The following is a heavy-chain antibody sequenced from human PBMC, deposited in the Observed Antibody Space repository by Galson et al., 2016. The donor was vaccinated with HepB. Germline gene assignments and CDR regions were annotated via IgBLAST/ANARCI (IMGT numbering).Heavy chain of an antibody. Sequence: SLRLSCAASGFTVRTNYMNWVRQAPGTGLEWVSVIYSGGSTYFADSVKGRFTIPRDNSNNTLYLQMNSLRAEDTAVYYCARHPDYYDNSGYLDYWGQGTLVTVSS. D-gene: IGHD3-22*01. CDR3: ARHPDYYDNSGYLDY. J-gene: IGHJ4*02. CDR1: GFTVRTNY. V-gene: IGHV3-53*01. CDR2: IYSGGST.